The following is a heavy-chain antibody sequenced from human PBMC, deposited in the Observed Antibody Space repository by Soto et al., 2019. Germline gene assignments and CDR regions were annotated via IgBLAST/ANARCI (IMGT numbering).Heavy chain of an antibody. D-gene: IGHD3-22*01. CDR3: AHRHRDESDGGYYPLKFDY. CDR1: GGSFSGYY. Sequence: SETLSLTCAVYGGSFSGYYWSWIRQPPGKGLEWIGEINHSGSTNYRPSLESRLNITQDTSKNQVVLRLANVDPADTGTYFCAHRHRDESDGGYYPLKFDYWGQGALVTVSS. V-gene: IGHV4-34*06. J-gene: IGHJ4*02. CDR2: INHSGST.